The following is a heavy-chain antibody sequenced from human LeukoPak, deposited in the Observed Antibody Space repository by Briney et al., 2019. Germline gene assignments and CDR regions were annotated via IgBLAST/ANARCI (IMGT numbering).Heavy chain of an antibody. CDR2: IIPIFGTA. Sequence: GASVKVSCKASGGTFSSYAISWVRQAPGQGLEWMGGIIPIFGTANYAQKFQGRVTITADEPTSTAYMELSSLRSEDTAVYYCASPYSSGWYGYWGQGTLVTVSS. V-gene: IGHV1-69*13. D-gene: IGHD6-19*01. CDR3: ASPYSSGWYGY. J-gene: IGHJ4*02. CDR1: GGTFSSYA.